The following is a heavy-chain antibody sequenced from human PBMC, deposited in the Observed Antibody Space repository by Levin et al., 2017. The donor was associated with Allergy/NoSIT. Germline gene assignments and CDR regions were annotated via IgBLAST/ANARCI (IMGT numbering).Heavy chain of an antibody. CDR2: ISASGTTT. CDR1: GLTFSEYA. J-gene: IGHJ4*02. Sequence: GGSLRLSCVVSGLTFSEYAMTWVRQAPGKGLEWVSSISASGTTTYYADSVKGRFTISRDNSMNTLNLQMNSLRVEDTAVYYCAKVGSVGGRGTLVTVSS. V-gene: IGHV3-23*01. D-gene: IGHD3-16*01. CDR3: AKVGSV.